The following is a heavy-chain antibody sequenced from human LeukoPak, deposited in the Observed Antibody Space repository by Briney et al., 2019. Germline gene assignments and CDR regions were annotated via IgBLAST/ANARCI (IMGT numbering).Heavy chain of an antibody. Sequence: GGSLRLSCAASGVTFSDYYMSWIRQAPGKGLDWVSYISSSSSYTNYADSVKGRFTISRDNAKNSLYLQMNSLRAEDTAVYYCARDHRPDYGSGSYFDYWGQGTLVTVSS. CDR2: ISSSSSYT. D-gene: IGHD3-10*01. CDR1: GVTFSDYY. J-gene: IGHJ4*02. CDR3: ARDHRPDYGSGSYFDY. V-gene: IGHV3-11*06.